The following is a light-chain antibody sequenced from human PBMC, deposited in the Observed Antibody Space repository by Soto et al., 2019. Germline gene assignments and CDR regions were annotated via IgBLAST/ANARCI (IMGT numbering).Light chain of an antibody. Sequence: EIVMTQSPVTLSVSPGESATLSCRASQSVIGDLAWYQQRPGQAPRLLIYGTSTRATGIPARFSGSGSGTDFTLTISGLQSEDFAVYYCQQYDNLPITFGPGTKVDIK. CDR2: GTS. V-gene: IGKV3-15*01. CDR1: QSVIGD. J-gene: IGKJ3*01. CDR3: QQYDNLPIT.